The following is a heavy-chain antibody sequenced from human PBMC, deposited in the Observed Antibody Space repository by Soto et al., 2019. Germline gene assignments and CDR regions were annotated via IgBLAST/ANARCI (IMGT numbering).Heavy chain of an antibody. V-gene: IGHV3-30*18. CDR1: GFTFSSYG. J-gene: IGHJ4*02. Sequence: QVQLVESGGGVVQPGRSLRLSCAASGFTFSSYGLHWVRQAPGKGLEWVAVISYDGSNKYYADSVKGRFTISRDNSKNTLYLQMNSLSAEDKAVFYCAKDRYCSGGSCYGDFDYWGQGTLVTVSS. D-gene: IGHD2-15*01. CDR2: ISYDGSNK. CDR3: AKDRYCSGGSCYGDFDY.